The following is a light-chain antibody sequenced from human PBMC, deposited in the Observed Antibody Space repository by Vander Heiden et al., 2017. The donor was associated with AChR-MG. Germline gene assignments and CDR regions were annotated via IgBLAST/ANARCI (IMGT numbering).Light chain of an antibody. Sequence: QAILIQPPSVSGTPGQRVTISCSGSNSNIGSNSVSWYQQLPGPAPKLLIYRNSQRPSGVPDRISGSKSGTSASLAISGLRSEDEADYYFASWDDSLSGHVEFGGGTKLTVL. V-gene: IGLV1-47*01. J-gene: IGLJ2*01. CDR2: RNS. CDR1: NSNIGSNS. CDR3: ASWDDSLSGHVE.